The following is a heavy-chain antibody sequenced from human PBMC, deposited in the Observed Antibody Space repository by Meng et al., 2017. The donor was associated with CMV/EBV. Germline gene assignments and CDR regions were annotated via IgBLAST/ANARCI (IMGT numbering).Heavy chain of an antibody. CDR1: GGSISSGDDY. Sequence: SETLSLTCTVSGGSISSGDDYWSWIRRPPGKGLEWIGYIYYSGSTYYNPSLRSRVTISVDTSKNQYSLKLSSVTAADTAVYYCARESLGYCSSTSCYGYYYYYGMDVWGQGTTVTVSS. V-gene: IGHV4-30-4*08. D-gene: IGHD2-2*01. J-gene: IGHJ6*02. CDR2: IYYSGST. CDR3: ARESLGYCSSTSCYGYYYYYGMDV.